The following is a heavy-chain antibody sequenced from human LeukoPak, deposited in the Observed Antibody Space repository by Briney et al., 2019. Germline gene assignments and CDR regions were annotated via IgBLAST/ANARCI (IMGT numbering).Heavy chain of an antibody. CDR1: GYTFTSCG. D-gene: IGHD2-2*01. CDR2: ISAYNGNT. CDR3: ARDWYCSSTSCYWAYFDY. Sequence: ASVKVSCKASGYTFTSCGISWVRQAPGQGLEWMGWISAYNGNTNYAQKLQGRVTMTTDTSTSTAYMELRSLRSDDTAVYYCARDWYCSSTSCYWAYFDYWGQGTLVTVSS. V-gene: IGHV1-18*01. J-gene: IGHJ4*02.